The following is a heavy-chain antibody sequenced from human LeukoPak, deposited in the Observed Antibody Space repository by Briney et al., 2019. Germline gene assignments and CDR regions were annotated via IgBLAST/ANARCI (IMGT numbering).Heavy chain of an antibody. V-gene: IGHV3-23*01. J-gene: IGHJ6*02. Sequence: GGSLRLSCAASGFTFSSYAMSWVRQAPGKGLEWVSAISGSGGSTYYADSVKGRFTISRDNSKNTLYLQMNSLRAEDTAVYYCVKVSMKYYYYGMDVWGQGTTVTVSS. CDR2: ISGSGGST. CDR1: GFTFSSYA. CDR3: VKVSMKYYYYGMDV.